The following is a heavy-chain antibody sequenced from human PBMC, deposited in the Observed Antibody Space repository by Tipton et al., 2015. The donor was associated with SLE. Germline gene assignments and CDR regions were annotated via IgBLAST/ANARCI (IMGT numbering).Heavy chain of an antibody. J-gene: IGHJ3*01. D-gene: IGHD4-17*01. CDR3: ARGGVTTVTAV. CDR1: GGSISSYY. CDR2: IYYSGST. Sequence: LRLSCTVSGGSISSYYWSWIRQPPGKGLEWIGYIYYSGSTYYNPSLKSRVTISVDTSKNQFSLKLSSVTAADTAVYYCARGGVTTVTAVWGQGTMVTVSS. V-gene: IGHV4-59*08.